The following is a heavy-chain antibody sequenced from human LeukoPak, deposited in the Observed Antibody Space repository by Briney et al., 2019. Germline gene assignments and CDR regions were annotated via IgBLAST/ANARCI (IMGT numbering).Heavy chain of an antibody. CDR1: GFTFSSYW. V-gene: IGHV3-74*01. CDR2: INSDGSST. CDR3: ARDPGLSGYYFDF. Sequence: GGSLRLSXAASGFTFSSYWMHWVRQAPGKGLVWVSRINSDGSSTSYADSVKGRFTISRDNAKKPLYLQMNSLRAEDTAVYYCARDPGLSGYYFDFWGQGTLVTVSS. D-gene: IGHD3-22*01. J-gene: IGHJ4*02.